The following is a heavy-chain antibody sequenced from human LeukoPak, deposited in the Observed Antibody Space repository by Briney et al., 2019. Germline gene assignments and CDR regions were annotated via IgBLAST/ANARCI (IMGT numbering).Heavy chain of an antibody. J-gene: IGHJ3*02. CDR1: GFTFSSYS. V-gene: IGHV3-21*01. CDR2: ISSSSSYI. D-gene: IGHD3-22*01. CDR3: ARGTGYYDSSGYYSSLLAFDI. Sequence: GGSLRLSCAASGFTFSSYSMNWVRQAPGKGLEGVSAISSSSSYIYYADSVKGRFTISRDNAKNSLYLQMNSLRAEDTAVYYCARGTGYYDSSGYYSSLLAFDIWGQGTMVTVSS.